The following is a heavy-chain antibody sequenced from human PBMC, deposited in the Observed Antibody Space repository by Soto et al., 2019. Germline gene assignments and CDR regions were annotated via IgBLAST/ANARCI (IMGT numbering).Heavy chain of an antibody. J-gene: IGHJ6*02. CDR3: ARDSSSFKNYYYYGMDV. V-gene: IGHV4-39*02. D-gene: IGHD6-13*01. Sequence: SETLSLTCTVSGGSISSSSYYWGWIRQPPGRGLEWIGSIYYSGSTYCNPSLKSRVTISVDTSKNQFSLKLSSVTAADTAVYYCARDSSSFKNYYYYGMDVWGQGTTVTVSS. CDR2: IYYSGST. CDR1: GGSISSSSYY.